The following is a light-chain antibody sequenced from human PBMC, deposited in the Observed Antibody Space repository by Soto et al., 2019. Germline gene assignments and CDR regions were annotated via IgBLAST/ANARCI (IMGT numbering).Light chain of an antibody. CDR1: SNDVGTYNL. V-gene: IGLV2-23*01. J-gene: IGLJ2*01. Sequence: QSALTQPASVSGSPGQSITISCTGISNDVGTYNLVSWYQHHPGKAPKLTIYEASKRPSGVPNRFSGSKSGNTASLTISGLHAEDEADYYCCSYGRSVVFGGGTKLTVL. CDR2: EAS. CDR3: CSYGRSVV.